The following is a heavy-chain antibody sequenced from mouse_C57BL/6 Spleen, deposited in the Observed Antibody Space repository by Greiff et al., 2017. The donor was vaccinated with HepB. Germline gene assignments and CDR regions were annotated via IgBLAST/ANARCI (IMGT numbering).Heavy chain of an antibody. Sequence: EVKVEESEGGLVQPGSSMKLSCTASGFTFSDYYMAWVRQVPEKGLEWVANINYDGSSTYYLDSLKSRFIISRDNAKNILYLQMSSLKSEDTATYYCARDRGYVDCWGQGTTLTVSS. J-gene: IGHJ2*01. V-gene: IGHV5-16*01. CDR3: ARDRGYVDC. CDR1: GFTFSDYY. CDR2: INYDGSST. D-gene: IGHD3-1*01.